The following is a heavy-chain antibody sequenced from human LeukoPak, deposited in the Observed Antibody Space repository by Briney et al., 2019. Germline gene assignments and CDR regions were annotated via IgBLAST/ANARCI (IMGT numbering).Heavy chain of an antibody. CDR3: ARSVAVAARRFFDY. D-gene: IGHD6-19*01. CDR1: GFTFSSYV. CDR2: ISYDGSNE. Sequence: GGSLRLSCAASGFTFSSYVMHWVRQAPGKGLEWVAIISYDGSNEYYADSVKGRFTISRDNAKNSLYLQMNSLRAEDTAVYYCARSVAVAARRFFDYWGQGTLVTVSS. V-gene: IGHV3-30*04. J-gene: IGHJ4*02.